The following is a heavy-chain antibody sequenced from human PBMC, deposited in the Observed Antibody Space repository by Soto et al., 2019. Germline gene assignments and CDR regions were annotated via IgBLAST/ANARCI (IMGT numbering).Heavy chain of an antibody. CDR3: ARASYCSGGTCTNWFHP. D-gene: IGHD2-15*01. CDR1: GYTFNDYG. CDR2: ISASIGHT. V-gene: IGHV1-18*01. Sequence: QLVQSGAEVKKPGASVKVSCKASGYTFNDYGITCVRQPPGQGLEWVGWISASIGHTNYEHSFQGRVTLTKATSTATDHMELRSLTADDTAIYYCARASYCSGGTCTNWFHPWGQGTQVTLSS. J-gene: IGHJ5*02.